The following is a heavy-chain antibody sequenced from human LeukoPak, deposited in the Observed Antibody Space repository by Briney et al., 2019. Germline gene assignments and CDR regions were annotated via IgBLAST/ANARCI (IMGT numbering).Heavy chain of an antibody. CDR3: ARGPLYYYDSSSRSYYFDY. J-gene: IGHJ4*02. V-gene: IGHV4-34*01. CDR1: GGSFSGYY. CDR2: INHSGST. D-gene: IGHD3-22*01. Sequence: SETLSLTCAVYGGSFSGYYWSWIRQPPGKGLEWIGEINHSGSTNHSPSLKSRVTISVDTSKNQFSLKLRSVTAADTAVYHCARGPLYYYDSSSRSYYFDYWGQGTLVTVSS.